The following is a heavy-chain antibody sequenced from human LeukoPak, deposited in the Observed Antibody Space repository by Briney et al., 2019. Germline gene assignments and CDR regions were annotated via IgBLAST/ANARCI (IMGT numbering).Heavy chain of an antibody. Sequence: PSETLSLTCTVSGGSISSGDYYWSWIRQPPGKGLEWIGYIYYSGSTNYNPSLRSRVTISVDTSKNHFSLKLSSVTAADTAVYYCARQGYYYYYGMDVWGQGTTVTVSS. V-gene: IGHV4-61*03. CDR1: GGSISSGDYY. J-gene: IGHJ6*02. CDR3: ARQGYYYYYGMDV. CDR2: IYYSGST.